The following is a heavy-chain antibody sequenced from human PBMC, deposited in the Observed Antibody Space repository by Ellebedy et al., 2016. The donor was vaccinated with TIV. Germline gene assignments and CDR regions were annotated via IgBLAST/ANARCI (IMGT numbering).Heavy chain of an antibody. J-gene: IGHJ4*02. D-gene: IGHD1-1*01. CDR1: GYSFTSYW. V-gene: IGHV5-51*01. CDR3: ARTDWKFMTFDY. CDR2: IYPGDSDT. Sequence: GGSLRLXXKGSGYSFTSYWIGWVRQMPGKGLEWMGIIYPGDSDTRYSPSFQGQVTISADKSISTAYLQWSSLKASDTAMYYCARTDWKFMTFDYWGQGTLVTVSS.